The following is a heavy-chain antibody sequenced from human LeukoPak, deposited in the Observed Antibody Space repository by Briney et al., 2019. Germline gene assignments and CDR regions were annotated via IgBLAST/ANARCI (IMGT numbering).Heavy chain of an antibody. CDR2: IYYSGST. J-gene: IGHJ1*01. V-gene: IGHV4-39*01. Sequence: SETLSLTCTVSGGSISSSYYYWGWIRQPPGKGLEWIGSIYYSGSTDYNPTLKSRVTISIDTSKSQFSLRLSSVTAADTAVYYCVQNIPGSIEHWGQGTLVTVSS. CDR1: GGSISSSYYY. CDR3: VQNIPGSIEH. D-gene: IGHD1-20*01.